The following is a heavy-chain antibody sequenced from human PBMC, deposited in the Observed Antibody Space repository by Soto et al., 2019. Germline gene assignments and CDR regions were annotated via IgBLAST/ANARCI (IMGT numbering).Heavy chain of an antibody. CDR1: NESMSSGGYF. CDR3: ARGGGYTASGGNSGFWFDP. V-gene: IGHV4-31*03. Sequence: TLSRSCPVSNESMSSGGYFWVWIRQHPGKGLEWIGHISSSGSANPNPSLKSRVSMSVDISNNQFSLKLTSVTVADTAVYYCARGGGYTASGGNSGFWFDPWGQGTMVTV. CDR2: ISSSGSA. J-gene: IGHJ5*02. D-gene: IGHD6-25*01.